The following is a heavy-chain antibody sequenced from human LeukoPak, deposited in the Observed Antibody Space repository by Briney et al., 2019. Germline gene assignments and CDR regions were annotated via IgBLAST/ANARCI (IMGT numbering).Heavy chain of an antibody. CDR3: AASSPQNWKTHEY. CDR2: FEPEDGET. D-gene: IGHD1-1*01. J-gene: IGHJ4*02. CDR1: GHTLIALS. Sequence: ASVKVSCKVSGHTLIALSMHWVRQAPGKGVEWLGGFEPEDGETIYAQQFQGRVTMTEDTSTDTAYMGLSSLRSEDTAVYYCAASSPQNWKTHEYWGQGTLVTVSS. V-gene: IGHV1-24*01.